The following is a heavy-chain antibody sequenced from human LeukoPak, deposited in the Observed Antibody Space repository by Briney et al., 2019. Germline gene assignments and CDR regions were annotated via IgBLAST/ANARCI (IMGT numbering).Heavy chain of an antibody. Sequence: GGSLRLSCTVSGFTLSSYEMSWIRQAPGKGLERVSSIDYDGGSGHYADSVKGRFTISRDNSNNTLFLHLTSLRGEDTAVYYCTRNSGWYGLSWGQGTLVTVSS. V-gene: IGHV3-23*01. CDR2: IDYDGGSG. CDR1: GFTLSSYE. D-gene: IGHD6-19*01. CDR3: TRNSGWYGLS. J-gene: IGHJ1*01.